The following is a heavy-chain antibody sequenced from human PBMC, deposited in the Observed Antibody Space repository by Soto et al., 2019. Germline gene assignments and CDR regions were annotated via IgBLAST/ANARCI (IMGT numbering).Heavy chain of an antibody. V-gene: IGHV3-74*01. CDR1: GFTFNTYW. CDR3: ARGAGGYYYMDI. CDR2: IYSDGSRT. Sequence: EVQLVESGGGLVQPGGSLRLSCATSGFTFNTYWMHWVRQAPGKGLVWVSRIYSDGSRTSYADSVKGRFTISRDNAKNTLYLQLDSLSPEDTAVYYSARGAGGYYYMDIWGKGTTVTVSS. J-gene: IGHJ6*03. D-gene: IGHD3-10*01.